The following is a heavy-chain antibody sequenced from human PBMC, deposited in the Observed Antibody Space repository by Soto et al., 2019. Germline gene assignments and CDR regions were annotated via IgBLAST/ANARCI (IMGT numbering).Heavy chain of an antibody. CDR2: IWGDGSDK. Sequence: GGSLRLSCAASGFTFSLYAIHWVRQAPGKGLEWVAAIWGDGSDKKYADSVKGRFTVSRDNSKNTLYLQMNSLRDEDTAVYYCAKDQTLAPDYYYGMDVWGQGTTVTVSS. J-gene: IGHJ6*02. V-gene: IGHV3-33*06. CDR1: GFTFSLYA. CDR3: AKDQTLAPDYYYGMDV.